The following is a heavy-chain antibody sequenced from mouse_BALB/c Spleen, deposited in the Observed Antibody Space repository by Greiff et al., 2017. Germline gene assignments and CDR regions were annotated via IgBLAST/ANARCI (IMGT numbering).Heavy chain of an antibody. Sequence: EVMLVESGGGLVQPGGSLRLSCATSGFTFTDYYMSWVRQPPGKALEWLGFIRNKANGYTTEYSASVKGRFTISRDNSQSILYLQMNTLRAEDSATYYCARVITTATFDYWGQGTTLTVSS. CDR3: ARVITTATFDY. J-gene: IGHJ2*01. CDR1: GFTFTDYY. CDR2: IRNKANGYTT. D-gene: IGHD1-2*01. V-gene: IGHV7-3*02.